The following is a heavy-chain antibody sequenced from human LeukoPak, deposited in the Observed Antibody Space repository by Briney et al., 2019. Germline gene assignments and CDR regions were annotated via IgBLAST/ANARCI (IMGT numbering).Heavy chain of an antibody. CDR1: GYTFTGYY. CDR3: ARVIAAAGYNWFDP. J-gene: IGHJ5*02. D-gene: IGHD6-13*01. V-gene: IGHV1-2*02. Sequence: ASVKVSCKASGYTFTGYYMHWVRQAPGQGLEWMGWINPNSGGTNYAQKLQGRVTMTTDTSASTAYMELRSLRSDDTAVYYCARVIAAAGYNWFDPWGQGTLVTVSS. CDR2: INPNSGGT.